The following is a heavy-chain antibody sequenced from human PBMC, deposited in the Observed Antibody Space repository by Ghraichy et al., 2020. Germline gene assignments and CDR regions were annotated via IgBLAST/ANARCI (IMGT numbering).Heavy chain of an antibody. CDR2: INAGNGNT. J-gene: IGHJ3*02. Sequence: ASVKVSCKASGYTFTSYSMHWVRQAPGQRLEWMGWINAGNGNTKYSQKFQGRVTITRDTSASTAYMELSSLRSEDTAVYYCARESTDDAFDIWGQGTMVTVSS. V-gene: IGHV1-3*01. D-gene: IGHD2-2*01. CDR3: ARESTDDAFDI. CDR1: GYTFTSYS.